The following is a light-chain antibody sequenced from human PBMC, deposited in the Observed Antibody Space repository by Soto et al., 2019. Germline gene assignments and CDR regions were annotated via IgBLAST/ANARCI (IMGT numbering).Light chain of an antibody. CDR1: QDITNY. Sequence: IQMTQSPLFLSASIGDRVTITCQASQDITNYLNWYQQKPGKAPKLLIYDASMLERGVPSRFSGGGSGTHFTFTISSLXPEXIATFXXXXXDSFPYSFGQGTKLEIK. J-gene: IGKJ2*03. CDR2: DAS. V-gene: IGKV1-33*01. CDR3: XXXDSFPYS.